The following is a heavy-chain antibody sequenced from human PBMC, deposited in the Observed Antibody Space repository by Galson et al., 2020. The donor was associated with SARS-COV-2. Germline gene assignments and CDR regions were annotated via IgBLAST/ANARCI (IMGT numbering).Heavy chain of an antibody. J-gene: IGHJ4*02. CDR1: GFTFSNYC. CDR2: ISSDVSNK. V-gene: IGHV3-30*18. D-gene: IGHD3-10*01. CDR3: AKDYYPHVGWTARLEY. Sequence: SLKISFASSGFTFSNYCMHWVRQAPGKGLECVAIISSDVSNKYYADSVKGRFSISRDNSDNTLFLQMDSLTTKDADLYYCAKDYYPHVGWTARLEYWGQGTLVTVSS.